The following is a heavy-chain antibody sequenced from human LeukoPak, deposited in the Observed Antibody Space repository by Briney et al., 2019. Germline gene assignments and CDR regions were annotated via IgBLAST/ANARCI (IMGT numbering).Heavy chain of an antibody. Sequence: GGSLRLSCAASGFTFSSYAMSWVRQAPGKGLEWVSAIRGSGGSTYYADSVKGRCTISRDSSKNTLKLQMNSLRAEDTDVYYCAQLGYYDFWSGSPPLDYWGQGTLVTVSS. D-gene: IGHD3-3*01. CDR1: GFTFSSYA. V-gene: IGHV3-23*01. CDR2: IRGSGGST. CDR3: AQLGYYDFWSGSPPLDY. J-gene: IGHJ4*02.